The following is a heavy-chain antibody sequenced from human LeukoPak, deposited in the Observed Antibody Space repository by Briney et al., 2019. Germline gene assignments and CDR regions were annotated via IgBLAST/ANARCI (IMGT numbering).Heavy chain of an antibody. CDR1: GYTFTGYY. D-gene: IGHD3-10*01. V-gene: IGHV1-18*04. CDR3: ARGLNFGLWFGESPRITDAFDI. Sequence: ASVKVSCKASGYTFTGYYMHWVRQAPGQGLEWMGWISAYNGNTNYAQKLQGRVTMTTDTSTSTAYMELRSLRSDDTAVYYCARGLNFGLWFGESPRITDAFDIWGQGTMVTVSS. J-gene: IGHJ3*02. CDR2: ISAYNGNT.